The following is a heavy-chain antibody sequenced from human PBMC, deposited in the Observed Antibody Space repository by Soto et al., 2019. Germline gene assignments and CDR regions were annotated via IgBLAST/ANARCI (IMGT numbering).Heavy chain of an antibody. J-gene: IGHJ4*02. Sequence: PSETLSLTCTVSGGSIRSGDYYWSWIRQPPGKGLEWIGYIYYSGSTYYNPSLKSRVTISVDTSKNQFSLKLSSVTAADTAVYYCAVSWGSGSFDYWGQGTLVTVSS. CDR1: GGSIRSGDYY. V-gene: IGHV4-30-4*01. D-gene: IGHD7-27*01. CDR3: AVSWGSGSFDY. CDR2: IYYSGST.